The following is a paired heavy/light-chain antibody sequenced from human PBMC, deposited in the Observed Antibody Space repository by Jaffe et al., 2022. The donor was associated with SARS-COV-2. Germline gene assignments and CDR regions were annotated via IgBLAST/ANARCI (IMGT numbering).Light chain of an antibody. V-gene: IGKV2-28*01. CDR3: MQALQTPPT. Sequence: DTVMTQSPLSLPVTPGEPASISCRSSQSLLHSNGFNYLDWYLQKPGQSPQLLIYLGSSRASGVPDRFSGSGSGTDFTLKISRVEAEDVGVYYCMQALQTPPTFGQGTKLEI. J-gene: IGKJ2*01. CDR2: LGS. CDR1: QSLLHSNGFNY.
Heavy chain of an antibody. CDR2: IFYNGIT. CDR3: ARHASEGYSRSYDFEY. D-gene: IGHD6-13*01. V-gene: IGHV4-39*01. CDR1: GDSITTTGYF. J-gene: IGHJ4*02. Sequence: QLQLQESGPGLVKPSETLSLTCTVSGDSITTTGYFWGWIRQPPGKGLEWIGSIFYNGITYYNPSLKSRVTISIDTSKSQFSLKLSSVTAADTAVYYCARHASEGYSRSYDFEYWGQGTLVTVSS.